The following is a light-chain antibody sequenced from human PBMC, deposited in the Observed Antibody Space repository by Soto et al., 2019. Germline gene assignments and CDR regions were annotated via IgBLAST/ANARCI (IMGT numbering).Light chain of an antibody. CDR1: QSVSSY. J-gene: IGKJ5*01. Sequence: EIVLTHSPATLSLSPGERATLSCRASQSVSSYLAWYQQKPGQAPRLLIYDASNRATCIPARFSGSGSGTDFTLTISSLEPEDFAVYCCQQRSNWPPFGQGTRLEIK. V-gene: IGKV3-11*01. CDR3: QQRSNWPP. CDR2: DAS.